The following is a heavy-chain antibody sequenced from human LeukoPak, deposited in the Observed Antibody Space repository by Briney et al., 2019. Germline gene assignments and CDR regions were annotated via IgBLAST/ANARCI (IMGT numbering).Heavy chain of an antibody. CDR1: GGSISSGDYY. V-gene: IGHV4-30-4*01. Sequence: SETMSLACTVAGGSISSGDYYWSWLRQTPGKGLEWIGYIYYSGTTYYNPSLKSRVTISVDTSKNLFSLKLSSVTAADTAVYYCARVGRDDSSVWGQGTLVTVSS. CDR2: IYYSGTT. J-gene: IGHJ4*02. CDR3: ARVGRDDSSV. D-gene: IGHD3-22*01.